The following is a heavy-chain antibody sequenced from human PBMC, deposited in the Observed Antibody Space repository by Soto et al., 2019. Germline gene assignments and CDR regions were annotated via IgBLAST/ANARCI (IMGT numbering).Heavy chain of an antibody. J-gene: IGHJ6*02. V-gene: IGHV1-18*01. CDR3: ASGGYYDNVCGKWSHYGLDV. D-gene: IGHD3-16*01. CDR2: ISPYNDQT. CDR1: GYTFIRYG. Sequence: QVQLVQSASEVMKPGASVKVSCKASGYTFIRYGITWVRQAPGQRLEWMGWISPYNDQTIYAQKLQGRVTMTADTSTRTVYMQLRSRKSDDTAVYYCASGGYYDNVCGKWSHYGLDVWGQGTSVTVSS.